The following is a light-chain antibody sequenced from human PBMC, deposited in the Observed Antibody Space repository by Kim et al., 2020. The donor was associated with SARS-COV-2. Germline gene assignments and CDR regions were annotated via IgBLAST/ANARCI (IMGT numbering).Light chain of an antibody. Sequence: QRVTISCTGSSTNIGAYDVHWYQQLPGTAPKLLIYGDINRPSGVPDRFSGSKSGTSASLAITGLQAEDEADYYCQSYDSSLSGSWVFGGGTKLTVL. CDR1: STNIGAYD. CDR3: QSYDSSLSGSWV. J-gene: IGLJ3*02. V-gene: IGLV1-40*01. CDR2: GDI.